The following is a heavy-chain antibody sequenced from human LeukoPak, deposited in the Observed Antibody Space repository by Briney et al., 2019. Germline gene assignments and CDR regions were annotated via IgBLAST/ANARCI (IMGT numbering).Heavy chain of an antibody. V-gene: IGHV1-69*05. Sequence: SVKVSCKASGGTFSSYAISWVRQAPGQGLEWMGRIIPIFGTANYAQKFQGRVTTTTDESTSTAYMELSSLRSEDTAVYYCASEGPNYSFDYWGQGTLVTVSS. J-gene: IGHJ4*02. CDR2: IIPIFGTA. D-gene: IGHD4/OR15-4a*01. CDR1: GGTFSSYA. CDR3: ASEGPNYSFDY.